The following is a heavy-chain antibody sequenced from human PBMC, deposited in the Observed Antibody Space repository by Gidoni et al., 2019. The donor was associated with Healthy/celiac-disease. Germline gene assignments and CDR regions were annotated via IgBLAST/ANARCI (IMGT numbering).Heavy chain of an antibody. CDR3: ASTHCSGGSCYLDY. J-gene: IGHJ4*02. CDR2: IYYSGST. V-gene: IGHV4-39*01. CDR1: GGSISSSSYY. D-gene: IGHD2-15*01. Sequence: QLQLQESGPGLVKPSETLSLTCTVSGGSISSSSYYWGWIRQPPGKGLEWIGSIYYSGSTYYNPSLKSRVTISVDTSKNQFSLKLSSVTAADTAVYYCASTHCSGGSCYLDYWGQGTLVTVSS.